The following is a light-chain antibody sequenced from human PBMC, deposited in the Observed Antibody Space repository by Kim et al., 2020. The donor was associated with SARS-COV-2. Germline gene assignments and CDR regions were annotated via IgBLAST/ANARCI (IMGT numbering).Light chain of an antibody. CDR2: DNT. J-gene: IGLJ3*02. Sequence: QSVLTQPPSLSAASGQTVIVSCSGSRSTIGDNSVAWYQQIPGTAPKQLIYDNTKRPLGIPDRFSGSKSGTSATLRITGLQTGDEANYYCATWDSSLSAGAVFGGGTQLTVL. CDR1: RSTIGDNS. CDR3: ATWDSSLSAGAV. V-gene: IGLV1-51*01.